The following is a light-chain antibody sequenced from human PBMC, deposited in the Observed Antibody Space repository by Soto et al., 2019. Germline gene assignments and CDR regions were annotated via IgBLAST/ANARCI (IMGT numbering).Light chain of an antibody. CDR2: GAS. CDR3: QQYNNWPPWT. CDR1: QSVSSN. J-gene: IGKJ1*01. V-gene: IGKV3-15*01. Sequence: EIVMTQSPATLSVSPGERATLSCRASQSVSSNLAWYQQKPGQAPRRLIYGASTRATGIPARFSGSGSGTEFTLPISSLQSEDFAVYYCQQYNNWPPWTFGQGTKVEIK.